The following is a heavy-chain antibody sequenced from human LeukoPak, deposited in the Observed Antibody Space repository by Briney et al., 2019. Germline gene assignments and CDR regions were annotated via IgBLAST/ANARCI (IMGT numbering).Heavy chain of an antibody. J-gene: IGHJ4*02. CDR3: ARIADASSGYFDY. CDR1: GFTFNSYW. CDR2: ITSDGTNT. V-gene: IGHV3-74*01. Sequence: GGSLRLSCAASGFTFNSYWMHWVRQVPGKGLVWVSHITSDGTNTNYADSVKGRFTISRDNAKNTLYLQMNSLGAEDTAVYYRARIADASSGYFDYWGQGTLVTVSS. D-gene: IGHD3-22*01.